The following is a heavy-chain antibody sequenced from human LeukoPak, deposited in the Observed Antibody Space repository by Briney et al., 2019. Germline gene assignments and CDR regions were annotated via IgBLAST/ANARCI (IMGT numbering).Heavy chain of an antibody. J-gene: IGHJ5*02. Sequence: ASVKVSCKASGYTFTGYYMHWVRQAPGQGLEWMGWINPNSGGTNYAQKFQGWVTMTRDTSISTAYMELSRLRSDDTAVYYCARASGRHIVVAWFDPWGQGTLVTVSS. D-gene: IGHD2-15*01. CDR2: INPNSGGT. CDR1: GYTFTGYY. V-gene: IGHV1-2*04. CDR3: ARASGRHIVVAWFDP.